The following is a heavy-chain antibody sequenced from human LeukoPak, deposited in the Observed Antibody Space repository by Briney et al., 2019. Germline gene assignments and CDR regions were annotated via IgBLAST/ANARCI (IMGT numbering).Heavy chain of an antibody. CDR2: IIPIFGTA. CDR1: GGTFSSYA. D-gene: IGHD3-3*01. V-gene: IGHV1-69*13. Sequence: ASVKVSCKASGGTFSSYAISWVRQAPGQGLEWMGGIIPIFGTANYAQKFQGRVTITADESTSTAYMELSSLRSEDTAVYYCATLHQEWLSSTPYDYWGQGTLITVSS. J-gene: IGHJ4*02. CDR3: ATLHQEWLSSTPYDY.